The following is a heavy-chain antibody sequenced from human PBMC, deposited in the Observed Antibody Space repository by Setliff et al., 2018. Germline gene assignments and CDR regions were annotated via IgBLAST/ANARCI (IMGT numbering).Heavy chain of an antibody. V-gene: IGHV3-48*01. CDR3: ARGSTVDFDY. D-gene: IGHD2-2*01. CDR2: ISSSSSTI. CDR1: GGSISSHD. Sequence: LSLTCTVSGGSISSHDWSWVRQAPGKGLEWVSYISSSSSTIYYADSVKGRFTISRDNSKNTLYLQMNSLSAEDTAVYYCARGSTVDFDYWGQGTLVTVSS. J-gene: IGHJ4*02.